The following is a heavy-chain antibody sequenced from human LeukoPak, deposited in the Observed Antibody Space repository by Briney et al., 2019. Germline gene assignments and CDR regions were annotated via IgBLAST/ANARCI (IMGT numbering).Heavy chain of an antibody. Sequence: SETLSLTCTVSGGSISGYYWSWIRQPPGKGLEWIGYIFYSGSPNYNPSLKSRVTISVDTSKNQFSLRLSSVTAADTAVYYCAREGNAGIWGQGTMVTVS. CDR3: AREGNAGI. CDR1: GGSISGYY. V-gene: IGHV4-59*01. CDR2: IFYSGSP. J-gene: IGHJ3*02. D-gene: IGHD3-10*01.